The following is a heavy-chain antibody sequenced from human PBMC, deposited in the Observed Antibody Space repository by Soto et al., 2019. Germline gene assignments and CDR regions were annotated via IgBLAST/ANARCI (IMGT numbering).Heavy chain of an antibody. V-gene: IGHV4-30-4*01. D-gene: IGHD2-15*01. CDR2: IYKSTTT. Sequence: SETLSLTCSVSGDSISTLDYFWAWIRQPPGQALEYIGYIYKSTTTYYNPSFESRVAISLDTSKSQFSLTVTSVTAADTAVYFCARGRYCLTGRCFPNWFDSWGQGTLVNVSS. J-gene: IGHJ5*01. CDR1: GDSISTLDYF. CDR3: ARGRYCLTGRCFPNWFDS.